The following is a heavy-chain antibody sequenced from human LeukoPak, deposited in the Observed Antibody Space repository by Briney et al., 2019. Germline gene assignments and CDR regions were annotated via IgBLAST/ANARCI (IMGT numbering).Heavy chain of an antibody. CDR2: INSDGSST. Sequence: PGGSLRLSCAASGFTFSSYWMHWVRQAPGKGLGWVSGINSDGSSTSYADSVKGRFTISRDNAKNTLYLQMNRLRAEDTAVYYCARDSEGSRITIFGVVDYWGQGALVTVSS. D-gene: IGHD3-3*01. CDR3: ARDSEGSRITIFGVVDY. CDR1: GFTFSSYW. J-gene: IGHJ4*02. V-gene: IGHV3-74*01.